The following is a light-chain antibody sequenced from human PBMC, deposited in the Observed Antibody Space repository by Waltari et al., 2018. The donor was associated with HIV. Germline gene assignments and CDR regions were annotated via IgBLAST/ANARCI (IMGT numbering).Light chain of an antibody. CDR2: SNN. Sequence: QSVLTQPPSASGPPGQRVTISCSGSSSNIGINAVNWYKQFPGTAPNLRIYSNNQRPSGVPDRFSGSKSGTSASLAISGLQSEDEADYYCAAWDDSLNGLVFGTGTKVTVL. CDR3: AAWDDSLNGLV. V-gene: IGLV1-44*01. CDR1: SSNIGINA. J-gene: IGLJ1*01.